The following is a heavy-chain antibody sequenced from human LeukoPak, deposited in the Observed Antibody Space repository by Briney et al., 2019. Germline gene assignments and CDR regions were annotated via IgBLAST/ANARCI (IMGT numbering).Heavy chain of an antibody. J-gene: IGHJ4*02. CDR2: ISYDGSNK. CDR3: ARDNQDY. V-gene: IGHV3-30*03. Sequence: GGSLRLSCAASGFTFSSYGMHWVRQAPGKGLEWVAVISYDGSNKYYADSVRGRFTISRDNSKNTLYLQMNSLRAEDTAVYYCARDNQDYWGQGTLVTVSS. CDR1: GFTFSSYG.